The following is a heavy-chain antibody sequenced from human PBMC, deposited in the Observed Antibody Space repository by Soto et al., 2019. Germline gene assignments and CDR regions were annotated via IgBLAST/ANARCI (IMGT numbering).Heavy chain of an antibody. Sequence: EVQLVESGGGLVQPGGSLRLSCAASGFTFSSYWVHWVRQAPGRGLVWVSRINGDGSSTNYADSVKGRFTISRDNAKNTLYLQMTRLRAEDTAVYLCGRGGSGIYGMDVWGQGTTVTVSS. V-gene: IGHV3-74*01. J-gene: IGHJ6*02. CDR2: INGDGSST. CDR1: GFTFSSYW. CDR3: GRGGSGIYGMDV. D-gene: IGHD6-13*01.